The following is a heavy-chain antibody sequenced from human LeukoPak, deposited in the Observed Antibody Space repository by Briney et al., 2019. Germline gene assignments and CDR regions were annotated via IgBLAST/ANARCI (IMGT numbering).Heavy chain of an antibody. J-gene: IGHJ4*02. CDR1: GGSISSGGYY. CDR3: ARDRYGFYIDY. D-gene: IGHD5-18*01. CDR2: IYYSGST. V-gene: IGHV4-31*03. Sequence: PSETLSLTCTVSGGSISSGGYYWSWIRQHPGKGLEWIGYIYYSGSTYYNPSLKSRVTISVDTSKNQFSLKLSSVTAADTAVYYCARDRYGFYIDYWGQGTLVTVSS.